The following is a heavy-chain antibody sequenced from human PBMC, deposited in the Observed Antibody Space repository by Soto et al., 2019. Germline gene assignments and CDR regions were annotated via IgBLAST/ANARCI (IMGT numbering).Heavy chain of an antibody. Sequence: ASVKVSCKVSGYTLTELSMHWVRQAPGKGLEWMGGFDPEYGETIYAQKFQGRVTMTEDTSTDTAYMELSSLRSEDTAVYYCATVRLSGSYYLSVEGFDAWGQGTLVTVSS. CDR1: GYTLTELS. D-gene: IGHD3-10*01. J-gene: IGHJ5*02. V-gene: IGHV1-24*01. CDR2: FDPEYGET. CDR3: ATVRLSGSYYLSVEGFDA.